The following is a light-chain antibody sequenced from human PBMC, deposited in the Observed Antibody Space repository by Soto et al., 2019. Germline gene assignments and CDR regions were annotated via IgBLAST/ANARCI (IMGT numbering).Light chain of an antibody. CDR1: QSISSY. J-gene: IGKJ3*01. CDR2: AAS. CDR3: QQSYSTPRT. Sequence: ASVGDSVTITCRASQSISSYLNWYQQKPGKAPKLLIYAASSLQSGVPSRFSGSVSGTDFTLTISSLQPEDFATYYCQQSYSTPRTFGPGTKVDIK. V-gene: IGKV1-39*01.